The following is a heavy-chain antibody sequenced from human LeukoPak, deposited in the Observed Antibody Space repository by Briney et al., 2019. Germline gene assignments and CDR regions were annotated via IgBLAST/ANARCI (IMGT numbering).Heavy chain of an antibody. CDR2: INHSGST. V-gene: IGHV4-34*01. D-gene: IGHD6-19*01. J-gene: IGHJ4*02. Sequence: SETLSLTCAVYGGSFSGYYWSWIRQPPGKGLEWIGEINHSGSTNYNPSLKSRVTISVDTSKNQFSLKLSSVTAADTVAYYCAESIAVAGHYFDYWGQGTLVTVSS. CDR1: GGSFSGYY. CDR3: AESIAVAGHYFDY.